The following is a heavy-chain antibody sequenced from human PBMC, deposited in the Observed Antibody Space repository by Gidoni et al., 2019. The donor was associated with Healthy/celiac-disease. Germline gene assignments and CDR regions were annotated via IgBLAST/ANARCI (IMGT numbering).Heavy chain of an antibody. Sequence: QVQLQESGPGLVKPSETLSLTCTVPGGSISRYYWSWIRQPPGNGLEWIGYIYYSGSTNYNPSLKSRVTISVDTSKNQFSLKLSSVTAADTAVYYCARVGGIAVHWFDPWGQGTLVTVSS. D-gene: IGHD6-19*01. CDR2: IYYSGST. V-gene: IGHV4-59*01. CDR3: ARVGGIAVHWFDP. J-gene: IGHJ5*02. CDR1: GGSISRYY.